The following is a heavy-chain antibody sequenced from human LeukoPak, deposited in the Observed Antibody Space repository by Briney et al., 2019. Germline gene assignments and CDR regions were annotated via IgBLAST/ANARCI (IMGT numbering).Heavy chain of an antibody. Sequence: GGSLRLSCAASGFTFSSYTMNWVRQAPGKGLEWVSSISSSSSYIYYADSVKGRFTISRDNAKNSLYLQMNSLRAEDTAVYYCARESHSTGDAFDIWGQGTMVTVSS. CDR2: ISSSSSYI. D-gene: IGHD4-17*01. J-gene: IGHJ3*02. CDR3: ARESHSTGDAFDI. V-gene: IGHV3-21*01. CDR1: GFTFSSYT.